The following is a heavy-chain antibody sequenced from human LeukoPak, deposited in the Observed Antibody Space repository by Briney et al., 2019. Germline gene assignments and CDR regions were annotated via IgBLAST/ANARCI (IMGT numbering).Heavy chain of an antibody. Sequence: GGSLRLSCAASGFTFSSYWMHWVRQAPGKGLVWVSRINSDGSSTSYADSVKGRFTISRDNAKNTLYLQMNSLRAEDTAVYYCARAQYYYGSGSYSNYYFDYWGQGTLVTVSS. CDR3: ARAQYYYGSGSYSNYYFDY. D-gene: IGHD3-10*01. J-gene: IGHJ4*02. CDR2: INSDGSST. CDR1: GFTFSSYW. V-gene: IGHV3-74*01.